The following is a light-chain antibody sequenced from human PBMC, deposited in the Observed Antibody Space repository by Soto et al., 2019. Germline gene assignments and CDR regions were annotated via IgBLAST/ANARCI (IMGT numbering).Light chain of an antibody. J-gene: IGKJ5*01. V-gene: IGKV3-11*01. CDR1: QTVRNNY. CDR3: QQRSNWLT. CDR2: GAS. Sequence: EIVMTESPATLSVSRWERATLSCRASQTVRNNYLAWYQQKPGQAPRLLIYGASSRATGIPARFSGSGSGTDFTLTISSLEPEDFAVYYCQQRSNWLTFGQATRLEIK.